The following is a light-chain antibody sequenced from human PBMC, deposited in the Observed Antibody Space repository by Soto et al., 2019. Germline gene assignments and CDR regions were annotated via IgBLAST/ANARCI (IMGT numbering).Light chain of an antibody. Sequence: QSALTQPRSVSGSPGQSVTISCTGTSSDVGGYNYVSWNQQHPGKAPKLMIYDVSKRPSGVPDRFSGSKSGNTASLTISGLQAEDEADYCCCSYAGSSVVFGGGTKLTVL. CDR2: DVS. CDR3: CSYAGSSVV. CDR1: SSDVGGYNY. J-gene: IGLJ2*01. V-gene: IGLV2-11*01.